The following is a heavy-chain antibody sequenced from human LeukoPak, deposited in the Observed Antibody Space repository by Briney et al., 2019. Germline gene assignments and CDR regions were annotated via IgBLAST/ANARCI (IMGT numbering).Heavy chain of an antibody. J-gene: IGHJ4*02. Sequence: PSESLSLTCTVSGGSISSYYWNWIRQPPGKGLEWIGYVYSSGSTNYNPSLKSRVTISVDTSKNQFSLKLNSVTAADTAVYYCARRMSHFYNFEYWGQGTLVTVSS. CDR3: ARRMSHFYNFEY. D-gene: IGHD5-24*01. V-gene: IGHV4-59*08. CDR2: VYSSGST. CDR1: GGSISSYY.